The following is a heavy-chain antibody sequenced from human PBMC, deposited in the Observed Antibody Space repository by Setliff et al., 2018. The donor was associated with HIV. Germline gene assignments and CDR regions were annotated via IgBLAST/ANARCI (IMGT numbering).Heavy chain of an antibody. CDR3: AAAGRGFGEWPLSDH. Sequence: PGGSLRLSCAASGFTFSSYWMSWVRQAPGKGLEWVANINQEQNEKNYVGSVKGRFTISRDNTKNSVYLQLDSLRVEETAVYYCAAAGRGFGEWPLSDHWGQGTLVTVSS. J-gene: IGHJ4*02. CDR2: INQEQNEK. D-gene: IGHD3-10*01. CDR1: GFTFSSYW. V-gene: IGHV3-7*03.